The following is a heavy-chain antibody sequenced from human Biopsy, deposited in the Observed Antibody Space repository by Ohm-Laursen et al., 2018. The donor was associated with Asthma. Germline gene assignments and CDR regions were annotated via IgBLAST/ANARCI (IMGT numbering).Heavy chain of an antibody. CDR3: ARAQDYYDSRGYYRSFDY. CDR1: CGSITSGGYY. D-gene: IGHD3-22*01. Sequence: SDTLSLTCIVSCGSITSGGYYWTWIRQHPGKGLEWIGFIYYSGSTYYNPSLKSRVSISIDTSKNQFSLKLSSVTAADTAVYYCARAQDYYDSRGYYRSFDYWGQGTLVTVSS. J-gene: IGHJ4*02. V-gene: IGHV4-31*03. CDR2: IYYSGST.